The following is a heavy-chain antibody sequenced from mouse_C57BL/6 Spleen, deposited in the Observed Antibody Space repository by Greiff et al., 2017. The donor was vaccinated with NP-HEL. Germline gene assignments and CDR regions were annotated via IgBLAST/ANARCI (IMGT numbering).Heavy chain of an antibody. D-gene: IGHD1-1*01. J-gene: IGHJ3*01. CDR1: GFNIKDYY. CDR3: ALYYGRAWLAY. V-gene: IGHV14-2*01. Sequence: VQLQQSGAELVKPGASVKLSCTASGFNIKDYYMHWVKQRTEQGLEWIGRIDPADGETKYAPKFQGKATITADPSSNTAYLQLSSLTSEDTAVYYCALYYGRAWLAYWGQGTLVTVSA. CDR2: IDPADGET.